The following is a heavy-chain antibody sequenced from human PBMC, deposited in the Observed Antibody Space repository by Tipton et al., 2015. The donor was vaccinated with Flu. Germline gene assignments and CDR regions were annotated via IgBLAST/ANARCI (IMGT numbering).Heavy chain of an antibody. CDR3: AGEDPGGSYSPDAFDI. D-gene: IGHD1-26*01. CDR2: ISSSGSTI. J-gene: IGHJ3*02. CDR1: GFTFSSYE. V-gene: IGHV3-48*03. Sequence: GSLRLSCAASGFTFSSYEMNWVRQAPGKGLEWVSYISSSGSTIYYADSVKGRFTISRDNAKNSLYLQMNSLRAEDTAVYYCAGEDPGGSYSPDAFDIWGQGTMVTVSS.